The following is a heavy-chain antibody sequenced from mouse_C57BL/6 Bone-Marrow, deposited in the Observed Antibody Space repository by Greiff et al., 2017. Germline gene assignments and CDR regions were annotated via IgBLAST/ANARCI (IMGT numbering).Heavy chain of an antibody. Sequence: VQLKQSGAELVRPGASVTLSCKASGYTFTDYEMHWVKQTPVHGLEWIGAIDPETGGTAYNQKFKGKAILTADKSSSTAYMELRSLTSEDSAVYYCTNYYGTDYFDYWGQGTTLTVSS. J-gene: IGHJ2*01. CDR2: IDPETGGT. CDR3: TNYYGTDYFDY. D-gene: IGHD1-1*01. CDR1: GYTFTDYE. V-gene: IGHV1-15*01.